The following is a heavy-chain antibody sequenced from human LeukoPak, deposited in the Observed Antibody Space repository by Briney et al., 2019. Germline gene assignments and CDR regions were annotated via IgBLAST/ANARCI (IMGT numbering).Heavy chain of an antibody. CDR2: ISYDGSEQ. D-gene: IGHD3-22*01. Sequence: GSLRLSRGSFELTLSSLVMHLVRQAPGKGMEWVAVISYDGSEQYYADSVKGRFTISRDNSKNALYLQMSSLRTEDTAVYYCAIDPRDDRGIYYFDYWGLGTLVTVSS. CDR3: AIDPRDDRGIYYFDY. V-gene: IGHV3-30*03. J-gene: IGHJ4*02. CDR1: ELTLSSLV.